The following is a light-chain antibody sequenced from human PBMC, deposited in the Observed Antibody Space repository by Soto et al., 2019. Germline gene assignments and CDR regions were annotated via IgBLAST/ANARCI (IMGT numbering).Light chain of an antibody. V-gene: IGKV1-39*01. Sequence: DIQMTQSPSSLSASVGDRVTITCRASETIASYVNWYQQRPGKAPKLLIYAASTLQSGVPSRFGGSVSWTDFTLTITSLQPEDFATYFCQQTYTPPRTFGQGTRL. CDR3: QQTYTPPRT. CDR1: ETIASY. J-gene: IGKJ1*01. CDR2: AAS.